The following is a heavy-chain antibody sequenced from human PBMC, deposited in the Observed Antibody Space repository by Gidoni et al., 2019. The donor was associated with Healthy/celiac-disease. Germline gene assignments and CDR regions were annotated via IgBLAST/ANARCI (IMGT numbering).Heavy chain of an antibody. J-gene: IGHJ4*02. CDR3: ASLSGYSYGDY. Sequence: QVQLVESGGGVVQPGRSLRLSCAASGFTFSSYAMHWVRQAPGKGLEWVAVISYDGSNKYYADSVKGRFTISRDNSKNTLYLQMNSLRAEDTAVYYCASLSGYSYGDYWGQGTLVTVSS. V-gene: IGHV3-30-3*01. D-gene: IGHD5-18*01. CDR2: ISYDGSNK. CDR1: GFTFSSYA.